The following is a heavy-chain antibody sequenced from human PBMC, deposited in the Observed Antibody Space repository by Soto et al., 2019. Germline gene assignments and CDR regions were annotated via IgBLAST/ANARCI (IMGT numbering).Heavy chain of an antibody. J-gene: IGHJ6*02. Sequence: PGGSQRLCCAASGFTFSNYGMHWVRQAPGKGLEWVAFISDDGSNKYYADSMKGRFTMSRDNSKRTLYLQMSSLRVEDTAVYCCTRRRNVLRFLGCSARMEGWCQGTRVTVSS. D-gene: IGHD3-3*01. CDR2: ISDDGSNK. CDR3: TRRRNVLRFLGCSARMEG. V-gene: IGHV3-30*03. CDR1: GFTFSNYG.